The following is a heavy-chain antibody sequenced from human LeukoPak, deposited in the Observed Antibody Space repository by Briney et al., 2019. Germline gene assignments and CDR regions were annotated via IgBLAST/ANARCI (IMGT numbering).Heavy chain of an antibody. CDR3: ARGGDSSNWYPGYFDY. V-gene: IGHV3-74*01. J-gene: IGHJ4*02. CDR2: IKSDGSST. CDR1: GFTFSNYW. D-gene: IGHD6-13*01. Sequence: GGSLRLSCAASGFTFSNYWMHWVRQAPGKGPVWVSRIKSDGSSTRFADSVQGRFTISGDNGKNTLYLQMNSLRAEDTAVYYCARGGDSSNWYPGYFDYWGQGALVTVSS.